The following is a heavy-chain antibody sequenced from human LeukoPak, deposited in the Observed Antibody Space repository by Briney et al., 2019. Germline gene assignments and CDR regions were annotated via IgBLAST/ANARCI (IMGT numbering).Heavy chain of an antibody. Sequence: GGSLRLSCAASGFTFSSYGMHWVRQAPGKGLEWVAFIRYDGSNKYYADSVKGRFTISRDNSKNTLYLQMNSLRDEDTAVYYCARLRGSFLDSWGQGTLVTVSS. CDR2: IRYDGSNK. CDR1: GFTFSSYG. J-gene: IGHJ4*02. V-gene: IGHV3-30*02. D-gene: IGHD1-26*01. CDR3: ARLRGSFLDS.